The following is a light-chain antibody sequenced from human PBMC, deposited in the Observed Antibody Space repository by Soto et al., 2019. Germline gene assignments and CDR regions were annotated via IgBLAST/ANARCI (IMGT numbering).Light chain of an antibody. J-gene: IGKJ5*01. Sequence: EVALTQSPDTLSLSPGERATLSCRAGQSVNNNYLAWYQQKPGQAPRLLIYGASTRATGIPDRFSGSGSGTDSTLTISRLEPEDFAVYYCQQYGSSPITFGQGTRLEIK. V-gene: IGKV3-20*01. CDR1: QSVNNNY. CDR3: QQYGSSPIT. CDR2: GAS.